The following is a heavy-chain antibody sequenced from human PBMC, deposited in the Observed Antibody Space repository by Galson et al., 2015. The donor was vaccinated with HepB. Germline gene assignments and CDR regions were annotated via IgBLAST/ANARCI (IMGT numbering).Heavy chain of an antibody. CDR3: ASPGGYCSGGTCYVY. J-gene: IGHJ4*02. D-gene: IGHD2-15*01. CDR1: GFTLSSSG. V-gene: IGHV3-23*01. CDR2: ISGSGAGT. Sequence: SLRLSCAASGFTLSSSGMSWVRQAPGKGLEWVSGISGSGAGTHYADSVKGRFTISRDNSKNTLYLQMNSLRAEDTAVYYCASPGGYCSGGTCYVYWGQGSLVTVSS.